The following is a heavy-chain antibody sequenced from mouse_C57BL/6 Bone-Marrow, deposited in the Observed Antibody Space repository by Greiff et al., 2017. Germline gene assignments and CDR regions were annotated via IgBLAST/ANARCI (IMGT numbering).Heavy chain of an antibody. V-gene: IGHV1-82*01. J-gene: IGHJ3*01. CDR1: GYAFSSSW. CDR2: IYPGDGDT. CDR3: ANDGYYVRVWFAD. D-gene: IGHD2-3*01. Sequence: VQLQESGPELVKPGASVKISCKASGYAFSSSWMNWVKQRPGKGLEWIGRIYPGDGDTNYNGKFKGKATLTADKSSSTAYMQLSSLTSEDSAVYFCANDGYYVRVWFADWGKGTLVTVSA.